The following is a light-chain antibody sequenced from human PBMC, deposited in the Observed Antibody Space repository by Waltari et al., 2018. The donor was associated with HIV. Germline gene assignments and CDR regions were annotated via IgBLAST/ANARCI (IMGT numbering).Light chain of an antibody. CDR3: RAWDSSTVV. V-gene: IGLV3-1*01. CDR2: ADS. Sequence: SYELTQPPLVSVSPGQTASITCSGEKLGAKHSCWYQQKPGQAPVLLIYADSRRPSGIPERFSGSKSGNTATLTIRGTQAMDEADYYCRAWDSSTVVFGGGTKLTVL. J-gene: IGLJ2*01. CDR1: KLGAKH.